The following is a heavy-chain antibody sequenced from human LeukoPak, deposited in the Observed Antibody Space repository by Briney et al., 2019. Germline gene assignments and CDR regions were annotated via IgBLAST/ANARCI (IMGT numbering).Heavy chain of an antibody. V-gene: IGHV3-21*01. CDR1: GFTFSSYS. D-gene: IGHD1-26*01. CDR3: ARDSSGSYAC. Sequence: GGSLRLCCAASGFTFSSYSMNWVRQAPGKVLEMVSSISSSSSYIYYADSVKGRFTISRDNAKNSLYLQMSSLRAEDTAVYYCARDSSGSYACWGQGTLVTVSS. J-gene: IGHJ4*02. CDR2: ISSSSSYI.